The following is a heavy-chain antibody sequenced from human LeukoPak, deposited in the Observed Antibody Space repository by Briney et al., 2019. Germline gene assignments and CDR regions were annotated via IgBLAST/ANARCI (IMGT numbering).Heavy chain of an antibody. Sequence: PGGSLRLSCSASGFIFSDYYMSWIRQAPGKGLEWISYIGKNGNLRDYADSVRGRFTVSRDNARNLMYLEMNSLRAEDTAVYYCARDSRHDYGDYQYYFDNWGQGTLVTVSS. J-gene: IGHJ4*02. CDR3: ARDSRHDYGDYQYYFDN. CDR1: GFIFSDYY. CDR2: IGKNGNLR. D-gene: IGHD4-17*01. V-gene: IGHV3-11*01.